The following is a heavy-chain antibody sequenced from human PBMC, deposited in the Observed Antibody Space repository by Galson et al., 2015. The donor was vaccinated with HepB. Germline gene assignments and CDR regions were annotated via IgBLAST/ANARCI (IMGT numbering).Heavy chain of an antibody. J-gene: IGHJ4*02. CDR2: ISSNGGST. CDR1: GFTFSSYA. D-gene: IGHD3-22*01. CDR3: VKDLSYYYDSSGSDY. Sequence: SLRLSCAASGFTFSSYAMHWVRQAPGQGLEYVSAISSNGGSTYYADSVKGRFTISRDNSKNTLYLQMSSLRAEDTAVYYCVKDLSYYYDSSGSDYWGQGTLVTVSS. V-gene: IGHV3-64D*06.